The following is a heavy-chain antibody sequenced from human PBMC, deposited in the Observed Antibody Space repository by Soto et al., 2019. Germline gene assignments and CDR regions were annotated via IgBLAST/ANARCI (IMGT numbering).Heavy chain of an antibody. CDR1: GFTFGDAW. J-gene: IGHJ5*02. CDR3: TTLGPS. Sequence: EVQLVESGGGWVKPGGSLTLSCVPSGFTFGDAWMNWVRQAAGKGLEWVGHVKTKSEGETTDYAAPVKGRFTIWRDDSTNTLYLQMNSLKSEDTGKYFCTTLGPSWGQGTQVTVSS. V-gene: IGHV3-15*07. CDR2: VKTKSEGETT.